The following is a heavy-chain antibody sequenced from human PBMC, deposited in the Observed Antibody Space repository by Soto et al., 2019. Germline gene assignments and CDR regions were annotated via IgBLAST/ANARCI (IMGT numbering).Heavy chain of an antibody. V-gene: IGHV3-48*03. D-gene: IGHD4-17*01. CDR3: ARDNRTTVTLGTAFDI. CDR1: GFTFSSYE. J-gene: IGHJ3*02. Sequence: EVQLVESGGGLVQPGGSLRLSCAASGFTFSSYEMNWVRQAPGKGLEWVSYISSSGSTIYYADSVKGRFTISRVHAKNTLYLQMNRLRGEDKAVYYCARDNRTTVTLGTAFDIWGQGTMVTVAS. CDR2: ISSSGSTI.